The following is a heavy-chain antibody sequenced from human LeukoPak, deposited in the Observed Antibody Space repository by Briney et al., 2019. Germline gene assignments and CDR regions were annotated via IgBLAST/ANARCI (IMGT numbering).Heavy chain of an antibody. CDR2: INSDGSST. D-gene: IGHD3-22*01. Sequence: GGSLRLSCAASGFTFSSYWMHWVRQAPGKGLVWVSRINSDGSSTSYADSVKGRFTISRDNAKNTLYLQMNSLRAEDTAVYYCARDRAAYYYDSSGFDYRGQGTLVTVSS. J-gene: IGHJ4*02. V-gene: IGHV3-74*01. CDR3: ARDRAAYYYDSSGFDY. CDR1: GFTFSSYW.